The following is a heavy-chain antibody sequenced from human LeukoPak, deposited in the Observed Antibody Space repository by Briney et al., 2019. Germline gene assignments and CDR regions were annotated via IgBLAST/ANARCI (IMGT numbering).Heavy chain of an antibody. V-gene: IGHV7-4-1*02. CDR3: ARVHQTMVTRSSAFDI. Sequence: ASVKVSCKASGYTFTSYAMNWVRQAPGQGLEWMGWINTNTGNPTYAQGFTGRFVFSLDTSVSTAYLQISSLKAEDTAVYYCARVHQTMVTRSSAFDIWGQGTMVTVSS. CDR2: INTNTGNP. D-gene: IGHD5-18*01. CDR1: GYTFTSYA. J-gene: IGHJ3*02.